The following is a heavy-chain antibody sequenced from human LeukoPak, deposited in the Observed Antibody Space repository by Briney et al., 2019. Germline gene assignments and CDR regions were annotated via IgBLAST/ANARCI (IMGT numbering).Heavy chain of an antibody. V-gene: IGHV4-39*07. J-gene: IGHJ4*02. Sequence: SETLSLTCTVSGGSISSSNHYWGWIRQPPGKGLECIGSIYYSGRTYYNPSLKSRVTISLDTSKNQFSLKLSSVTAADTAVYYRARIEYSGPLDYWGQGTLVIVSS. CDR2: IYYSGRT. CDR3: ARIEYSGPLDY. CDR1: GGSISSSNHY. D-gene: IGHD1-26*01.